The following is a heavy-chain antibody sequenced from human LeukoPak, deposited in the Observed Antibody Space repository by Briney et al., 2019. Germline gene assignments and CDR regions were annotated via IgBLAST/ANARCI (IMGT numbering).Heavy chain of an antibody. D-gene: IGHD2-2*01. V-gene: IGHV3-21*01. Sequence: GGSLRLSCAASGFTFSSYTMKWVRQAPGKGLEWVSSISSSSGYIYYADSVKGRFTISRDNAKNSLYLQLNSLRAEDTAVYYCVNDCSSSSCYDYWGQGTLVTVSS. CDR3: VNDCSSSSCYDY. CDR1: GFTFSSYT. CDR2: ISSSSGYI. J-gene: IGHJ4*02.